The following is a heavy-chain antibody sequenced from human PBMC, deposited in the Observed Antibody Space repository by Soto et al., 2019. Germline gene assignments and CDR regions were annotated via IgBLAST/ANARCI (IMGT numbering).Heavy chain of an antibody. CDR1: GGSFSGYY. CDR2: IKHSGST. J-gene: IGHJ4*02. V-gene: IGHV4-34*01. Sequence: SETLSLTCAVYGGSFSGYYWSWIRQPPGKGLEWIGEIKHSGSTYYNPSLKSRVTISVDTSKNQFSLKLSSVTAADTAVYYCARGAAAMFTAIGYWGQGTLVTVSS. D-gene: IGHD2-2*01. CDR3: ARGAAAMFTAIGY.